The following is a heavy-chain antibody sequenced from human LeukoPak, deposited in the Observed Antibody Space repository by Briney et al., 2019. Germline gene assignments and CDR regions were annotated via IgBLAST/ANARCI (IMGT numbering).Heavy chain of an antibody. CDR1: GYTFTSYG. D-gene: IGHD4-11*01. CDR2: ISAYNGNT. Sequence: ASVKVSCKASGYTFTSYGISWVRQAPGQGLEWMGWISAYNGNTNYAQKLQGRVTMTTDTSTSTAYMELRSLRSDDTAVYYCARDQNSNYVLPIDYWGQGTLVTVSS. CDR3: ARDQNSNYVLPIDY. J-gene: IGHJ4*02. V-gene: IGHV1-18*01.